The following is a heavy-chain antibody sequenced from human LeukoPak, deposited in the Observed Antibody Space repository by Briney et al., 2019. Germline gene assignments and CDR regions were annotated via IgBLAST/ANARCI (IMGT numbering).Heavy chain of an antibody. CDR1: GDSVSSNSAA. D-gene: IGHD3-22*01. CDR3: ARDPSYYDSSDYYGEFDY. CDR2: TYYRSKWYN. J-gene: IGHJ4*02. V-gene: IGHV6-1*01. Sequence: SETLSLTCAISGDSVSSNSAAWNWIRQSPSRGLEWLGRTYYRSKWYNDYAVSVKSRITINPDTSKNQFSLQLNSVTPEDTAVCYCARDPSYYDSSDYYGEFDYWGQGTLVTVSS.